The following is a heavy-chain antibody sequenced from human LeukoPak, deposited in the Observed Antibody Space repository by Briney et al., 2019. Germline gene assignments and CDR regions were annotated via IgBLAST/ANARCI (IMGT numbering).Heavy chain of an antibody. CDR2: IKQDGSEE. CDR3: ARRGYYYDSSGYYLGGFDY. V-gene: IGHV3-7*01. J-gene: IGHJ4*02. D-gene: IGHD3-22*01. CDR1: GFTFSDYE. Sequence: GGSLRLSCAASGFTFSDYEMNWVRQAPGKGLEWVANIKQDGSEEYYVDSVKGRFTISRDNAKNSLYLQMNSLRAEDTAVYYCARRGYYYDSSGYYLGGFDYWGQGTLVTVSS.